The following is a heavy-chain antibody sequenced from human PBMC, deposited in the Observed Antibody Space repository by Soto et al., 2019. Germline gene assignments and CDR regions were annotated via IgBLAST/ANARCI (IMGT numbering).Heavy chain of an antibody. CDR3: ARDREAGGY. D-gene: IGHD6-13*01. CDR1: GFVFSDYE. J-gene: IGHJ4*02. V-gene: IGHV3-48*03. Sequence: AGGSLRLSCAASGFVFSDYEMNWVRQAPGKGLEWVAYISSTGNTVHYADSVGGRFTVSRDNARNSLFLQMNTLRVEDTALYYCARDREAGGYWGQGTLVTVSS. CDR2: ISSTGNTV.